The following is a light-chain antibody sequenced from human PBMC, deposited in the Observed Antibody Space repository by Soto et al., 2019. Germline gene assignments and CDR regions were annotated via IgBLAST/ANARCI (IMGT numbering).Light chain of an antibody. Sequence: QSALTQPASVSGSPGQSITISCTGTSSDIGAYNFVSWYQQHPGKAPKLMLYDVNIRPSGVSNRFSGSKSGNTASLTISGLRAEEEADYSCPSWTTSTTRIFGGGTKVTVL. J-gene: IGLJ2*01. CDR1: SSDIGAYNF. CDR3: PSWTTSTTRI. CDR2: DVN. V-gene: IGLV2-14*03.